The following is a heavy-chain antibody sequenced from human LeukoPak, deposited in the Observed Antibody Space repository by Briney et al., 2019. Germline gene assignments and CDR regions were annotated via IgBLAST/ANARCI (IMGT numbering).Heavy chain of an antibody. D-gene: IGHD6-6*01. CDR2: IRFDGSMK. CDR3: ARSSFNGCLDY. Sequence: GGSLRLSCEASDFTFSSYSMNWVRQAPGKGQEWVAFIRFDGSMKYYGDSVRGRFTIARDNSKNTLYLQLNRLRTEDTAIYYCARSSFNGCLDYWGQGTLVTVPS. V-gene: IGHV3-30*02. J-gene: IGHJ4*02. CDR1: DFTFSSYS.